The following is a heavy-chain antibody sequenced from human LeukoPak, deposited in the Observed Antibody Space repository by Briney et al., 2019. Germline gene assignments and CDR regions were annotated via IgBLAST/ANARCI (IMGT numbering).Heavy chain of an antibody. CDR2: IIPIFGTT. J-gene: IGHJ3*02. D-gene: IGHD3-22*01. CDR1: GGTFSSYA. CDR3: ARHPYYYESSTYLRHGAFDI. V-gene: IGHV1-69*13. Sequence: SVKVSCKASGGTFSSYAISWVRQAPGQGLEWMGGIIPIFGTTNYAQKFQGRVTITADESTSTAYMELSSLRSEDTAVYYCARHPYYYESSTYLRHGAFDIWGQGTMVTVSS.